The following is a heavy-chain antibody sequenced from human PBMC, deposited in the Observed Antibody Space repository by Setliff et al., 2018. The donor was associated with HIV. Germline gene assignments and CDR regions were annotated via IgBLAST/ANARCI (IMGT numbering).Heavy chain of an antibody. V-gene: IGHV4-34*01. Sequence: SETLSLTCSVYGVSFSGYYWSWIRQPPGKGLEWIGEINHRGITNYSPSLKSRVTISVDTSKNQFSLKLRSVTAADTAVYYCARVVWMAAAGTIDYYYGMDIWGQGTTVTVSS. CDR1: GVSFSGYY. J-gene: IGHJ6*02. CDR3: ARVVWMAAAGTIDYYYGMDI. CDR2: INHRGIT. D-gene: IGHD6-13*01.